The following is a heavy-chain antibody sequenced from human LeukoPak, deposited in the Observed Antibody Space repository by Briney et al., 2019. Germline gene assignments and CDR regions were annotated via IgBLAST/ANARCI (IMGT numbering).Heavy chain of an antibody. J-gene: IGHJ6*02. CDR1: GFTFSSYS. D-gene: IGHD3-10*01. Sequence: GGSLRLSCAASGFTFSSYSMNWVRQAPGKGLEWVSYISSSSSTIYYADSVKGRFTISRDNAKNSLYLQMNSLRDEDTAVYYCARDPYYGSGSYYKMSPFYGMDVWGQGTTVTVSS. CDR3: ARDPYYGSGSYYKMSPFYGMDV. V-gene: IGHV3-48*02. CDR2: ISSSSSTI.